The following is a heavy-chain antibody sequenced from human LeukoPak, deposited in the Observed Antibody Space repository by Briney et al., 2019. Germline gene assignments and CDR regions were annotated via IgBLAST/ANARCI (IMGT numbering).Heavy chain of an antibody. CDR2: ISSSSSCI. CDR3: ARDRREYGDGYNRGDY. Sequence: PGGSLRLSCAASGFTFSSYSMNWVRQAPGKGLEWVSSISSSSSCIYYADSVKGRFTISRDNAKNSLYLQMNSLRAEDTAVYYCARDRREYGDGYNRGDYWGQGTLVTVSS. J-gene: IGHJ4*02. V-gene: IGHV3-21*01. CDR1: GFTFSSYS. D-gene: IGHD5-24*01.